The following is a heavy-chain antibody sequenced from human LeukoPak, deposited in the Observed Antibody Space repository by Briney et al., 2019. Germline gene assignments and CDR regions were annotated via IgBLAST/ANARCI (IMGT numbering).Heavy chain of an antibody. D-gene: IGHD3-10*01. CDR3: ARVARVRYGSGSPYYYYYMDV. J-gene: IGHJ6*03. CDR2: ISYDGSNK. Sequence: QPGGSLRLSCAASGFTFSSYAMHWVRQAPGKGLEWVAVISYDGSNKYYADSVRGRFTISRDNSKNALYLQMNSLRAEDTAVYYCARVARVRYGSGSPYYYYYMDVWGKGTTVTVSS. CDR1: GFTFSSYA. V-gene: IGHV3-30*01.